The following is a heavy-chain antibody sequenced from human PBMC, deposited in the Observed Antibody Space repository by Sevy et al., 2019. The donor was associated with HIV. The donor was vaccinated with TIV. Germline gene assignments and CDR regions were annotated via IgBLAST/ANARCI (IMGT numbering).Heavy chain of an antibody. Sequence: GGSLRLSCAASGFTFSSYDMNWVRQAPGKGLEWVAVISFDGSDQKYEDSVKGRFTISRDNAKNTLYLQMNSLRHEDTAVYYCAKAAFPRGCSPADLWGQGTLVTDSS. CDR2: ISFDGSDQ. D-gene: IGHD2-15*01. CDR1: GFTFSSYD. J-gene: IGHJ5*02. CDR3: AKAAFPRGCSPADL. V-gene: IGHV3-30*18.